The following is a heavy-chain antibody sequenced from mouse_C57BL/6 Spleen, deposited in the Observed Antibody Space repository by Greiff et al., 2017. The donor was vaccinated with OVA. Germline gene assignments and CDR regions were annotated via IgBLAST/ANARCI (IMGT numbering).Heavy chain of an antibody. CDR2: ISNGGGST. V-gene: IGHV5-12*01. CDR1: GFTFSDYY. Sequence: EVQRVESGGGLVQPGGSLKLSCAASGFTFSDYYMYWVRQTPETRLEWVAYISNGGGSTYYPDTVKGRFTISRDNAKNTLYLQMSRLKSEDTAMYYCARHGDWDAAMDYWGQGTSVTVSS. CDR3: ARHGDWDAAMDY. J-gene: IGHJ4*01. D-gene: IGHD4-1*01.